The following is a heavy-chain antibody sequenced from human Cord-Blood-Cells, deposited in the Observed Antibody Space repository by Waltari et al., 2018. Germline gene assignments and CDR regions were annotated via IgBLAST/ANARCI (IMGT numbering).Heavy chain of an antibody. J-gene: IGHJ5*02. D-gene: IGHD3-16*01. CDR2: IIPILGIA. Sequence: QVQLVQSGAEVKTPGSSVKVSCKASGGTFSSYAISWVRQAPGQGLEWMGRIIPILGIANYAQKFQGRVTITADKSTSTAYMELSSLRSEDTAVYYCARDLLGWFDPWGQGTLVTVSS. CDR3: ARDLLGWFDP. CDR1: GGTFSSYA. V-gene: IGHV1-69*09.